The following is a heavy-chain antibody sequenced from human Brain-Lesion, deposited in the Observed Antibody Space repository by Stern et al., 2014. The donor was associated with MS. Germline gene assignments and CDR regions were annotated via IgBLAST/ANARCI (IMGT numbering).Heavy chain of an antibody. CDR1: GNSFTHFS. Sequence: QVQLVESGAEVKKPGASVRVSCEASGNSFTHFSIHWVRQAPGQGLEWMGWINPNSGGTKFAQKFQGWVTITRDTSMTTAYMEVTSLTSDDTAVYYCARGGRYYADYWGQGTLVTVSS. CDR2: INPNSGGT. D-gene: IGHD2-2*01. V-gene: IGHV1-2*04. CDR3: ARGGRYYADY. J-gene: IGHJ4*02.